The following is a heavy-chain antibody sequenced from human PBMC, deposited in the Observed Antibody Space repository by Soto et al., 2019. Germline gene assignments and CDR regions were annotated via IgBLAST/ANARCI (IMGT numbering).Heavy chain of an antibody. V-gene: IGHV3-21*01. CDR2: ISSSSSYI. D-gene: IGHD6-13*01. J-gene: IGHJ4*02. CDR1: GFTYSGYS. CDR3: ARNRVVLGSSWYEPARDGFGY. Sequence: GGSLRLSCAASGFTYSGYSMNWVRQAPGKGLEWVSSISSSSSYIYYADSVKGRFTISRDNAKNSLYLQMNSLRAEDTAVYYCARNRVVLGSSWYEPARDGFGYWGQGTLVTVSS.